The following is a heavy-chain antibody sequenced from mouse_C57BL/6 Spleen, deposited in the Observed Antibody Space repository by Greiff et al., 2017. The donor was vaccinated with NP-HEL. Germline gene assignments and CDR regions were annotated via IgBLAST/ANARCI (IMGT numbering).Heavy chain of an antibody. CDR2: ISSGGDYI. CDR1: GFTFSSYA. V-gene: IGHV5-9-1*02. CDR3: TRDRGGFDY. J-gene: IGHJ2*01. Sequence: EVKLVESGEGLVKPGGSLKLSCAASGFTFSSYAMSCVRQTPEKRLEWVAYISSGGDYIYYADTVKGRFTISRDNARNTLYLQMSSLKSEDTAMYYCTRDRGGFDYWGQGTTLTVSS.